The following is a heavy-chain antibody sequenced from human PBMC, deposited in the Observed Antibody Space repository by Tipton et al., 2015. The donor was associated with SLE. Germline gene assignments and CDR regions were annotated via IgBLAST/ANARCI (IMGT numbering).Heavy chain of an antibody. CDR3: ASGVASAADPDY. V-gene: IGHV3-33*08. J-gene: IGHJ4*02. Sequence: QLVQSGGGVVQPGRSLRLSCAASGFTFSSYGMHWVRQAPGKGLEWVAVIWYDGSNKYYADSVKGRFTISRDNSKNTLYLQMNSLRAEDTAVYYCASGVASAADPDYWGQGTLVTVSS. CDR1: GFTFSSYG. CDR2: IWYDGSNK. D-gene: IGHD6-13*01.